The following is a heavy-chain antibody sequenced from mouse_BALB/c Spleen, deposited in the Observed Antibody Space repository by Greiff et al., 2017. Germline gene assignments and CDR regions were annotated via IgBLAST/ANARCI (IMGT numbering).Heavy chain of an antibody. D-gene: IGHD1-1*01. V-gene: IGHV1-7*01. CDR3: ARDYYGSSYVDFDY. Sequence: VQLQQSGAELAKPGASVKMSCKASGYTFTSYWMHWVKQRPGQGLEWIGYINPSTGYTEYNQKFKDKATLTADKSSSTAYMQLSSLTSEDSAVYYCARDYYGSSYVDFDYWGQGTTLTVSS. CDR2: INPSTGYT. J-gene: IGHJ2*01. CDR1: GYTFTSYW.